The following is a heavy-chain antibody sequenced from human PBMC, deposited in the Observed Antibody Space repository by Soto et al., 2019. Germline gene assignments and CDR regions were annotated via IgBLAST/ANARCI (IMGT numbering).Heavy chain of an antibody. J-gene: IGHJ5*02. CDR3: AKGGAQLLHYNSFDP. V-gene: IGHV3-23*01. D-gene: IGHD2-2*01. CDR2: ISGSGGST. CDR1: GFTFSSYA. Sequence: EVQLLESGGGLVQPGGSMRVSCAASGFTFSSYAMSWVRQAQGKGLEWVSAISGSGGSTYYADSVKGRFTISRDNSKNTLYLQMNTLRAQDTAVYYCAKGGAQLLHYNSFDPTGQGTLVTVSS.